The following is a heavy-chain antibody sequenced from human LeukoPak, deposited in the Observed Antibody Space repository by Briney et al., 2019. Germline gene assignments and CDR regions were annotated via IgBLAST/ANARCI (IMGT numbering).Heavy chain of an antibody. D-gene: IGHD5-12*01. V-gene: IGHV4-59*01. CDR1: GGSISSYY. CDR2: IYYSGST. CDR3: ARDRGLRSFDY. Sequence: PSETLSLTCTVSGGSISSYYWSWIRQPPGKGLEWIGYIYYSGSTNYNPSLKSRVTISVDTSKNQFSLKLSSVTAADTSVYYCARDRGLRSFDYWGQGTLVTVSS. J-gene: IGHJ4*02.